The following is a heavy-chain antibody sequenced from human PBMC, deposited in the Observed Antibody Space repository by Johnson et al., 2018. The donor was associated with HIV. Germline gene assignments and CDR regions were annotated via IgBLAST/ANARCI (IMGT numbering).Heavy chain of an antibody. CDR2: IWYDGNNK. D-gene: IGHD3-10*01. V-gene: IGHV3-33*01. CDR1: GFSFSNYG. Sequence: QVQLVESGGGVVQPGRSLRLSCAASGFSFSNYGMHWVRQAPGKGLEWVAVIWYDGNNKYYADSVKGRFTISRDNAKNTLSLQMNSLTEDDTAVYYCAIGRGEFPRHAFDIWGKGTMVTVSS. J-gene: IGHJ3*02. CDR3: AIGRGEFPRHAFDI.